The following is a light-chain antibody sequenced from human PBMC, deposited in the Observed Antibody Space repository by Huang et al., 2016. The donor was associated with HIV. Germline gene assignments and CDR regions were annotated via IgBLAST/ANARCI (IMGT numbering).Light chain of an antibody. CDR2: VAS. J-gene: IGKJ2*01. V-gene: IGKV3-11*01. Sequence: EIVLTQSPVTLSLSPGERATLSCRASQSIDNYLAWYQQKPGQAPRLIIYVASDSVTGVPARFSGSGSGTDFTLTISSLEPEDFAVYYCQQRSHWRTFGQGTKLEIK. CDR1: QSIDNY. CDR3: QQRSHWRT.